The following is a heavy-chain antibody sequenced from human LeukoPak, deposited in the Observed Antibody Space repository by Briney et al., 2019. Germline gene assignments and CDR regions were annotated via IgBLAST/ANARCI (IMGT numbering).Heavy chain of an antibody. Sequence: GGSLRLSCAASGFTFSDYYMSWIRQAPGKGLGWVSYISSSGSTIYYADSVKGRFTISRDNAKNSLYLQMNSLRPEDTAVYYCARDVDDYGDYVGVDYWGQGTLVTVSS. D-gene: IGHD4-17*01. J-gene: IGHJ4*02. CDR3: ARDVDDYGDYVGVDY. CDR2: ISSSGSTI. CDR1: GFTFSDYY. V-gene: IGHV3-11*04.